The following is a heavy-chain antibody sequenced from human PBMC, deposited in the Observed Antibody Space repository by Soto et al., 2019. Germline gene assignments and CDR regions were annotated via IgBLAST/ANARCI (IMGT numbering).Heavy chain of an antibody. CDR3: SRFIMVGGWFDPNYYHGMDV. Sequence: QVQLVQSGAEVKKPGASVTVSCKTSGYTCSNYGINWVRQAPGQGLEWMGWISGYNGNTNYAQTVQGRVTMSTDTSTGTVYMELRSLKSDDTAIYYCSRFIMVGGWFDPNYYHGMDVWGQGTTVTVSS. CDR1: GYTCSNYG. J-gene: IGHJ6*02. D-gene: IGHD6-19*01. CDR2: ISGYNGNT. V-gene: IGHV1-18*01.